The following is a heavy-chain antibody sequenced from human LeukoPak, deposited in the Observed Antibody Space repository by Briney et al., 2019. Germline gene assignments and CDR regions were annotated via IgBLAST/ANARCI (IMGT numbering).Heavy chain of an antibody. Sequence: GGSLRLSCAASGFTFSIYSMNWVRQAPGERLEWVSSISSSSSYIYYAEPVRGRLPISRDNATNSLYLQMNSRRAADTAVYYCARSFCSGGSCYPVDYWGQGTLVTVSS. V-gene: IGHV3-21*01. J-gene: IGHJ4*02. CDR1: GFTFSIYS. CDR3: ARSFCSGGSCYPVDY. D-gene: IGHD2-15*01. CDR2: ISSSSSYI.